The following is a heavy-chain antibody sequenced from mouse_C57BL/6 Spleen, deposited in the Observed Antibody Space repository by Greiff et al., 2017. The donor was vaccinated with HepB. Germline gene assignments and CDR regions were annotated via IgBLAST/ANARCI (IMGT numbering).Heavy chain of an antibody. CDR1: GYTFTDYY. D-gene: IGHD2-3*01. J-gene: IGHJ1*03. CDR3: ARGEDGYSWYFDV. V-gene: IGHV1-26*01. Sequence: EVQLQQSGPELVKPGASVKISCKASGYTFTDYYMNWVKQSHGKSLEWIGDINPNNGGTSYNQKFKGKATLTVDKSSSTAYMELLSLTSEDSAVYYCARGEDGYSWYFDVWGTWTTVTVSS. CDR2: INPNNGGT.